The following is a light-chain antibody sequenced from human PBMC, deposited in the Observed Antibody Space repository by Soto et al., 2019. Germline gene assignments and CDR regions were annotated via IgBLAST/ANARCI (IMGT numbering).Light chain of an antibody. CDR1: QSVDYN. V-gene: IGKV3-15*01. CDR2: GAS. J-gene: IGKJ1*01. CDR3: QRYHNWPQT. Sequence: EIVLTQSPATLSVPPGESATLSCRASQSVDYNLFWYQQNPGQAPRLLIYGASTRATGIPARFSGGGSGTEFTLTISSLQSEDLAVSYCQRYHNWPQTCGQGTKVEIK.